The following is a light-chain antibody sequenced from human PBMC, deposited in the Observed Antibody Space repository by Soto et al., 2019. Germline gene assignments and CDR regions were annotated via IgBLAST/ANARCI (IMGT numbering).Light chain of an antibody. Sequence: AIRMTQSPSSLSASTGDRVTITCRASQGISSYLAWYQQKPGKAPKLLIYKASTLKSGVPSRFSGSGSGTEFTLTISSLQPDDFATYYCQHYNSYSEAFGQGTMV. CDR3: QHYNSYSEA. CDR1: QGISSY. V-gene: IGKV1-8*01. J-gene: IGKJ1*01. CDR2: KAS.